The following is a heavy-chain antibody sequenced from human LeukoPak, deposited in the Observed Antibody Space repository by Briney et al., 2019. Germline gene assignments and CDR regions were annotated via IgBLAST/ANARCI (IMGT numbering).Heavy chain of an antibody. V-gene: IGHV7-4-1*02. CDR2: INTNTGNP. Sequence: GASVKVSCKASGYTFTSYAMNWVRQAPGQGLVWMGWINTNTGNPTYAQGFTGRFVFSLDTSVSTAYLQISSLKAEDTAVYYCARGGDSSGWYGTHDYWGQGTLVTVSS. D-gene: IGHD6-19*01. J-gene: IGHJ4*02. CDR1: GYTFTSYA. CDR3: ARGGDSSGWYGTHDY.